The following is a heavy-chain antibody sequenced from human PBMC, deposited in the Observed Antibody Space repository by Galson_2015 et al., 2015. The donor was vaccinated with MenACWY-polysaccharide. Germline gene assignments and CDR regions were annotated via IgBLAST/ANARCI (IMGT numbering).Heavy chain of an antibody. V-gene: IGHV6-1*01. J-gene: IGHJ6*03. CDR2: TYYRSKWNN. D-gene: IGHD1-26*01. CDR1: GDSVSSDSAA. Sequence: CAISGDSVSSDSAAWNWIRESPSRALEWLGRTYYRSKWNNDYAVSVKGRITITPDTSNNQVSLQLLSVTPEDTGIYFCAREPKQLPSPYSYYFLMDVWGQGTALIVSS. CDR3: AREPKQLPSPYSYYFLMDV.